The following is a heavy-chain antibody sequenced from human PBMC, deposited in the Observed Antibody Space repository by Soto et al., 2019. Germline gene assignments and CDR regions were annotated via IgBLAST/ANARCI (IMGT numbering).Heavy chain of an antibody. CDR1: GFTFSSYA. CDR3: ARGPDTAMVLGDGYTFDI. J-gene: IGHJ3*02. CDR2: ISYDGSNK. D-gene: IGHD5-18*01. Sequence: LRLSCAASGFTFSSYAMHWVRQAPGKGLEWVAVISYDGSNKYYADSVKGRFTISRDNSKNTLYLQMNSLRAEDTAVYYCARGPDTAMVLGDGYTFDIWGQGTMVTVSS. V-gene: IGHV3-30-3*01.